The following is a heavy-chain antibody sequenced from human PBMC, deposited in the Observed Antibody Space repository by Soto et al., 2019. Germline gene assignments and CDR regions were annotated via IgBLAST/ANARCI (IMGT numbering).Heavy chain of an antibody. V-gene: IGHV1-46*01. D-gene: IGHD3-22*01. Sequence: ASVKVSCKASGYTFTSYYMHWVRQAPGQGLEWMGIINPSGGSTSYAQKFQGRVTMTRDTSTSTVYMELSSLRSEDTAVYYCARDLGRITMIVEDAFDISGQGTMVTVSS. CDR2: INPSGGST. J-gene: IGHJ3*02. CDR3: ARDLGRITMIVEDAFDI. CDR1: GYTFTSYY.